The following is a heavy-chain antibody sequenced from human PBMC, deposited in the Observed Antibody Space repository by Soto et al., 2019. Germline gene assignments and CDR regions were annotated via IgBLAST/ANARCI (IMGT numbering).Heavy chain of an antibody. CDR3: AKDSGVVTPPYYYYGMDV. CDR2: ISGSGGST. J-gene: IGHJ6*02. V-gene: IGHV3-23*01. CDR1: GFTFSSYA. Sequence: EVQLLESGGGLVQPGGSLRLSCAASGFTFSSYAMSWVRQAPGKGREWVSAISGSGGSTYYADSVKGRFTIARDNSKNTLYLQMNSLRAEDTAVYYCAKDSGVVTPPYYYYGMDVWGPGTTVTVSS. D-gene: IGHD2-21*02.